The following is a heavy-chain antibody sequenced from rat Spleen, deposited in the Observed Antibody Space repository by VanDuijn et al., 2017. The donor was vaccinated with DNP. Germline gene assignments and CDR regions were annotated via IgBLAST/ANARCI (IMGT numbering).Heavy chain of an antibody. CDR2: INTDGGST. J-gene: IGHJ2*01. CDR3: DY. CDR1: GFTFSYYY. Sequence: EVLLVESDGGLVQPGRSLKLSCTASGFTFSYYYMVWVRQAPGKGLEWDSSINTDGGSTYYPDSVKGRFTITRDKAKNTQYLQMDSLRSDDTATYYFDYWGQGVMVTVSS. V-gene: IGHV5S13*01.